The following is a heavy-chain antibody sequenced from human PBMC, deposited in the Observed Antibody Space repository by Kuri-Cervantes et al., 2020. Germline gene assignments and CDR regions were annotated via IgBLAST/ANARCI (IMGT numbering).Heavy chain of an antibody. CDR2: ISHDGGNE. J-gene: IGHJ4*02. D-gene: IGHD5-18*01. CDR1: GFIFSDYA. CDR3: ARLNLLWLKLFDY. Sequence: GESLKISCAVSGFIFSDYAMHWVRQAPGKGPEWVAVISHDGGNEYYTDSVKGRFTISRDNAKNSLYLQMNSLRAEDTAVYYCARLNLLWLKLFDYWGQGTLVTVSS. V-gene: IGHV3-30*03.